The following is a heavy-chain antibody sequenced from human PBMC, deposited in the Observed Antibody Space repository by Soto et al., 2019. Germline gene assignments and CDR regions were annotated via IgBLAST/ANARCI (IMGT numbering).Heavy chain of an antibody. J-gene: IGHJ3*02. CDR1: GYTFTIYG. Sequence: ASVKVSCKASGYTFTIYGISWVRQAPGQGLEWMGWISAYNGNTNYAQKLQGRVTMTTDTSTSTAYMELRSLRSDDTAVYYCAREWRRQWLVGSDAFDIWGQGTMVTVSS. CDR3: AREWRRQWLVGSDAFDI. D-gene: IGHD6-19*01. CDR2: ISAYNGNT. V-gene: IGHV1-18*01.